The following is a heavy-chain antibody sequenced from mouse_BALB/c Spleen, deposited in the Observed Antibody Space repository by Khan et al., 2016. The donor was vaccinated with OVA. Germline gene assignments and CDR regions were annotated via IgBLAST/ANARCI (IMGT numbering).Heavy chain of an antibody. CDR1: GFNIKDYY. Sequence: VQLKESGAELVRPGALVKLSCKASGFNIKDYYMLWVKQRPEKGLEWIGWIDPENGNPIYDPKFQGKASITAETSSNTAYLQLSSLTSEDTAVYYCARRGYGNYWFAYWGQGTLVTVSA. CDR3: ARRGYGNYWFAY. CDR2: IDPENGNP. J-gene: IGHJ3*01. V-gene: IGHV14-1*02. D-gene: IGHD2-1*01.